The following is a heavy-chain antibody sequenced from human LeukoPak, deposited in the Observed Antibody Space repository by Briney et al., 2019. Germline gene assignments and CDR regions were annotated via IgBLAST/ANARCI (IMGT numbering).Heavy chain of an antibody. J-gene: IGHJ6*02. Sequence: GESLKISCKGSGYSFTSYWIGWVRQMPGKGLEWMGIIYPGDSDTRYSPSFQGQVTISADKSISTAYLQWSSLKASDTAMYYCARHGNGSPLMSYYYYGMDVWGQGTTVTVSS. CDR3: ARHGNGSPLMSYYYYGMDV. CDR2: IYPGDSDT. V-gene: IGHV5-51*01. CDR1: GYSFTSYW. D-gene: IGHD1-26*01.